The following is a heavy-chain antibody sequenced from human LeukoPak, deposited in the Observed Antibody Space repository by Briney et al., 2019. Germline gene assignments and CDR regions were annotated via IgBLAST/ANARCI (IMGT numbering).Heavy chain of an antibody. D-gene: IGHD3-10*01. CDR2: ISSSSSTI. J-gene: IGHJ4*02. CDR3: ARVPYGSGSYSLYYFDY. Sequence: GGSLRLSCAASGFTFSSYSMTWVRQAPGKGLEWVSYISSSSSTIYYADSVKGRFTISRDNAKNSLYLQMNSLRAKDTAVYYCARVPYGSGSYSLYYFDYWGQGTLVTVSS. CDR1: GFTFSSYS. V-gene: IGHV3-48*01.